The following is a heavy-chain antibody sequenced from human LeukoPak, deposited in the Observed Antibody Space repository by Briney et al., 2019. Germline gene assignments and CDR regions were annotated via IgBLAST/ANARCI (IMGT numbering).Heavy chain of an antibody. CDR2: ISNDGGST. V-gene: IGHV3-23*01. CDR3: AKVLITIFGVVRYDAFDI. CDR1: GFTFSYYD. Sequence: GGSLRLSCAASGFTFSYYDMNWIRQAPGKGLNWVSAISNDGGSTYYADSVKGRFTISRDNSKNTLYLQMNSLRAEDTAVYYCAKVLITIFGVVRYDAFDIWGQGTMVTVSS. D-gene: IGHD3-3*01. J-gene: IGHJ3*02.